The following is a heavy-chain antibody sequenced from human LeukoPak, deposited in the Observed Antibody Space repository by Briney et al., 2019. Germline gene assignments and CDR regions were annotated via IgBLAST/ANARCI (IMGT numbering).Heavy chain of an antibody. Sequence: PGGSLRLSCAASGFTFTSYAMHWVRQAPGKGLEWVAVISYDGSNKYYADSVKGRFTISRDNSKNTLYLQMNSLRAEDTAVYYCAKAAVVATFGLIDYWGQGTLVTVSS. CDR1: GFTFTSYA. V-gene: IGHV3-30*04. J-gene: IGHJ4*02. CDR2: ISYDGSNK. D-gene: IGHD2-21*01. CDR3: AKAAVVATFGLIDY.